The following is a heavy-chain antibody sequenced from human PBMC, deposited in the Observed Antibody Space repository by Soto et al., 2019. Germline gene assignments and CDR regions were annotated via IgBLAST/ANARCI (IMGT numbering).Heavy chain of an antibody. CDR3: ARESHDSLTGPPWVWYFDL. CDR2: INDRGSI. V-gene: IGHV4-34*01. J-gene: IGHJ2*01. D-gene: IGHD3-9*01. Sequence: QVQLQQWGAGPLRPLETLSLTCGISGGSFSGYYWAWIRQSPGKGLERIGEINDRGSINYNPSLKSRVSISVDTSKNHYSLNLRSVPAADTAVYYCARESHDSLTGPPWVWYFDLWGRGTLVTVSS. CDR1: GGSFSGYY.